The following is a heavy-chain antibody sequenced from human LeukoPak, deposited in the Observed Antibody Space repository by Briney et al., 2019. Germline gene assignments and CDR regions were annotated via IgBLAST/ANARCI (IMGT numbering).Heavy chain of an antibody. V-gene: IGHV4-4*02. CDR1: GGSITSSHW. Sequence: SETLSLTCAVSGGSITSSHWWSWARQPPGKGLEWIGEIYHGGTTNYTPSLKSRVTMSVDRSKNQFSLKLSSVTAADTAVYYCATSPYGGDYGSYYFDYWGQGTLVTVSS. J-gene: IGHJ4*02. CDR3: ATSPYGGDYGSYYFDY. CDR2: IYHGGTT. D-gene: IGHD4-23*01.